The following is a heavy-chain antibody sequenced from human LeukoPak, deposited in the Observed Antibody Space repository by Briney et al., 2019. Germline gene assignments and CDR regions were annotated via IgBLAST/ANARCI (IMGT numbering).Heavy chain of an antibody. D-gene: IGHD3-16*02. Sequence: ASVKVSCKASGYTFTSYAMHWVRQAPGQRLEWMGWINAGNGNTKYSQKFQGRVTITRDTSAGTAYMELSSLRSEDTAVYYCAREADPNFLGELSSVGYFDYWGQGTLVTVSS. V-gene: IGHV1-3*01. J-gene: IGHJ4*02. CDR3: AREADPNFLGELSSVGYFDY. CDR1: GYTFTSYA. CDR2: INAGNGNT.